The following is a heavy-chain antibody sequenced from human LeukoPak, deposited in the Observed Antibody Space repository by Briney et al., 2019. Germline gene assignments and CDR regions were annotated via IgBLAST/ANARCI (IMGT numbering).Heavy chain of an antibody. CDR1: GFTVSTDH. CDR2: SYSEEWVAISYSGGTS. Sequence: PGRSLRLSCAASGFTVSTDHMSWVRQSPGKGLEWVAISYSEEWVAISYSGGTSQYAESVKGRFTISRDNSRNTLSLQMNSLRAEDTAVYYCVKDASPQLPPRTPIAAAGGDYWGQGTLVTVSS. D-gene: IGHD6-13*01. V-gene: IGHV3-53*01. CDR3: VKDASPQLPPRTPIAAAGGDY. J-gene: IGHJ4*02.